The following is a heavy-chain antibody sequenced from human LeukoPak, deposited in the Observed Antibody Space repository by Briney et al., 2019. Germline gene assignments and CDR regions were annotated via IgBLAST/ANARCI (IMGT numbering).Heavy chain of an antibody. CDR2: ISSSSSTI. Sequence: GGSLRLSCAASGFTFSVYSMTWVRQAPGKGLEWVSYISSSSSTIYYADSVKGRFTISRDNSKSTLYLQMNSLRAEDTALYYCAIDASEYFQTDSLDFWGQGTLVIVSS. CDR1: GFTFSVYS. CDR3: AIDASEYFQTDSLDF. V-gene: IGHV3-48*01. D-gene: IGHD2/OR15-2a*01. J-gene: IGHJ4*02.